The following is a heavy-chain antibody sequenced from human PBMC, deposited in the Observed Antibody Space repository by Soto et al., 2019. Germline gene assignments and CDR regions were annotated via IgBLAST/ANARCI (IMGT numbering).Heavy chain of an antibody. V-gene: IGHV3-72*01. D-gene: IGHD2-21*02. CDR3: AREGIADSGAFDI. J-gene: IGHJ3*02. CDR2: SRNKVHSYTT. Sequence: EVQLVESGGGLVQPGGSLRLSCVASGFTFSDPYMDWVRQAPGKGLEWVGRSRNKVHSYTTEYAASVKGRLTISRDDSKNSLYLQMNSLKTEYTAVYFCAREGIADSGAFDIWGQGTLVAVSS. CDR1: GFTFSDPY.